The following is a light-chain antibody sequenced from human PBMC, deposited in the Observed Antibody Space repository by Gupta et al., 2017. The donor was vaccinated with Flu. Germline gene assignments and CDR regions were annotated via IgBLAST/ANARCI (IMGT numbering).Light chain of an antibody. V-gene: IGKV3-11*01. CDR3: QERSNWPIFT. CDR1: QSVSRF. J-gene: IGKJ3*01. Sequence: ATLSLYPGERATLSCRASQSVSRFLAWYQQRPGQAPRLLIYDTSNRATGIPARFSGSGSGTDXTLTISXLQPEDFAVYYCQERSNWPIFTFGXGTNVEIK. CDR2: DTS.